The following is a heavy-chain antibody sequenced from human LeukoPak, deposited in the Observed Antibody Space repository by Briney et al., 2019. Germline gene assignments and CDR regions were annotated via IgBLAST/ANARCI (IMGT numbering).Heavy chain of an antibody. V-gene: IGHV1-2*06. J-gene: IGHJ4*02. Sequence: ASAKVSCKASGYTFTDYYIHWVRQAPGQGLEWMGRIHPKTGGTQSAQKFQGRVTMTTDTSINTAYMELSSLSSDDTAVFYCAKDCGLGGTRDYWGQGTLVTVSS. CDR2: IHPKTGGT. CDR3: AKDCGLGGTRDY. D-gene: IGHD3/OR15-3a*01. CDR1: GYTFTDYY.